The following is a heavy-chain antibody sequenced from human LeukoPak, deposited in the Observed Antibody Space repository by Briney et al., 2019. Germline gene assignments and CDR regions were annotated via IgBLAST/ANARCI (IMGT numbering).Heavy chain of an antibody. V-gene: IGHV4-39*01. CDR1: SSHR. J-gene: IGHJ6*03. D-gene: IGHD1-26*01. CDR3: ARHMGATAGYYYYMDV. CDR2: IYYSGST. Sequence: SSHRMSWVRQPPGKGLEWIGSIYYSGSTYYNPSLKSRVTISVDTSKNQFSLKLSSVTAADTAVYYCARHMGATAGYYYYMDVWGKGTTVTISS.